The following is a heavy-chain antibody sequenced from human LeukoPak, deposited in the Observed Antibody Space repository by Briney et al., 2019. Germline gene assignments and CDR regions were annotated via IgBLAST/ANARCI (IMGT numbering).Heavy chain of an antibody. J-gene: IGHJ5*02. CDR2: LHYSGST. CDR1: GGSVSSYY. D-gene: IGHD2-15*01. CDR3: ARYGVVAATRSWFDP. V-gene: IGHV4-59*02. Sequence: SETLSLTCTVSGGSVSSYYWSWVRQPPGKGLEWIGYLHYSGSTDYNPSLKSRVTTSLDTSKNRLSLTLSSVTAADTAVYYCARYGVVAATRSWFDPWGQGTLVTVSS.